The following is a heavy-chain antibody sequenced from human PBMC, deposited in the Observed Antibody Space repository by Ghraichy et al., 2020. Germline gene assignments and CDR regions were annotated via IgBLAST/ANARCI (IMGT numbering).Heavy chain of an antibody. CDR3: ARGSKVVRFFYYDGMDV. CDR2: ITSSSSSR. D-gene: IGHD4-23*01. J-gene: IGHJ6*02. Sequence: GESLRLSCVGSGFTFSSYSMNWVRQSPGKGLEWVSYITSSSSSRFYADSVKGRFTISRDNAQNSLSLQMNSLRDEDTAVYYCARGSKVVRFFYYDGMDVWGPGTTVTVSS. V-gene: IGHV3-48*02. CDR1: GFTFSSYS.